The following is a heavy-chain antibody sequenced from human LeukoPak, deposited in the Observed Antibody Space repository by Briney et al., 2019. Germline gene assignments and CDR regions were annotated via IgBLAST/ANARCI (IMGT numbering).Heavy chain of an antibody. Sequence: GGSLRLSCAASGLTFSSYSMNWVRPAPGEGLEWVSNISSSSSTIYYADSVKGRFTISRDNSKNSLYLQMNSLRTEDTALYYCAKDIRSGVSRGYWGQGTLVTVSS. CDR1: GLTFSSYS. D-gene: IGHD3-3*01. CDR2: ISSSSSTI. J-gene: IGHJ4*02. V-gene: IGHV3-48*04. CDR3: AKDIRSGVSRGY.